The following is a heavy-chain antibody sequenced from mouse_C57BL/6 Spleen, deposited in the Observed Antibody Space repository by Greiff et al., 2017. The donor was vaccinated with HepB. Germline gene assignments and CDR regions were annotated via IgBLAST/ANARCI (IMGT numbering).Heavy chain of an antibody. J-gene: IGHJ2*01. CDR2: SRLKSDNYAT. CDR1: GFTFSNYW. D-gene: IGHD1-1*01. V-gene: IGHV6-3*01. CDR3: TVYYYGSSLGY. Sequence: EVQGVESGGGLVQPGGSMKLSCVASGFTFSNYWMNWVRQSPEKGLEWVAQSRLKSDNYATHYAESVKGRFTISRDDSKSSVYLQMNNLRAEDTGIYYCTVYYYGSSLGYWGQGTTLTVSS.